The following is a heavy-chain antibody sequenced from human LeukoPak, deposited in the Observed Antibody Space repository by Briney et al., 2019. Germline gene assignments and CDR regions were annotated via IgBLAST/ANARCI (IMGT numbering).Heavy chain of an antibody. D-gene: IGHD3-10*01. CDR2: IYYSGST. CDR1: GGSISSSSYY. J-gene: IGHJ3*02. Sequence: SETLFLTCTVSGGSISSSSYYWGWIRQPPGKGLEWIGSIYYSGSTYYNPSLKSRVTISVDTSKNQFSLKLSSVTAADTAVYYCARHKGYYYGSGSPNDAFDIWGQGTMVTVSS. V-gene: IGHV4-39*01. CDR3: ARHKGYYYGSGSPNDAFDI.